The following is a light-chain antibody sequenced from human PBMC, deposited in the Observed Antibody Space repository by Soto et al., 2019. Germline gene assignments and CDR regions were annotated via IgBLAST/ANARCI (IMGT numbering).Light chain of an antibody. CDR3: QERSSWR. J-gene: IGKJ4*01. Sequence: EIVLTQSPATLSLSPGERVTLSCRASQSVYSYLAWYQQKPGQAPRLPIHDASNRATGIPARFSGSGSGTDFTLTISSLEPEDFAFYYCQERSSWRFGGGTKVEIK. CDR2: DAS. CDR1: QSVYSY. V-gene: IGKV3-11*01.